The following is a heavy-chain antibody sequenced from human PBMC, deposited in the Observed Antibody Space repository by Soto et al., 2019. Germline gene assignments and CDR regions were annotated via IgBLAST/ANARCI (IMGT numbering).Heavy chain of an antibody. CDR3: ASFAIVYGMDV. J-gene: IGHJ6*02. CDR2: INPSGGST. CDR1: GYTFTSYY. Sequence: QVQLVQSGAEVKKPGASVKVSCKASGYTFTSYYMHWVRQAPGQGLEWMGIINPSGGSTSYAQKFQGRVTMTRDTPTSTVYMQLSSLRSEDTDVYYCASFAIVYGMDVWGQGTTVTVSS. V-gene: IGHV1-46*01. D-gene: IGHD1-26*01.